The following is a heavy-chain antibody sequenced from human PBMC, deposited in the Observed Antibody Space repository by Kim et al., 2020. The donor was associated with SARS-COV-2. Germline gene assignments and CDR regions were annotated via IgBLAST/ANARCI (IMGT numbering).Heavy chain of an antibody. D-gene: IGHD3-10*01. V-gene: IGHV3-33*01. CDR2: IWYDGSNK. CDR3: ARERSITMVRGGFDY. CDR1: GFTFSSYG. J-gene: IGHJ4*02. Sequence: GGSLRLSCAASGFTFSSYGMHWVRQAPGKGLEWVAVIWYDGSNKYYADSVKGRFTISRDNSKNTLYLQMNSLRAEDTAVYYCARERSITMVRGGFDYWGQRTLVTVSS.